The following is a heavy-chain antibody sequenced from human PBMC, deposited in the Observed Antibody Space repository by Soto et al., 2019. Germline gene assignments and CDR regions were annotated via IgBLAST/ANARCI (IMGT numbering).Heavy chain of an antibody. CDR1: GDSINSRSDY. CDR2: IYYSGRT. Sequence: SDTLSLTCTVTGDSINSRSDYWGWIRQPPGKCLEWIGSIYYSGRTYNNPSLRSRVSMSIDTSKDQFSLKLKSVTAADTALYFCARQRTSVVTQAYFDVWGPGSLVTAPQ. D-gene: IGHD2-21*02. J-gene: IGHJ4*02. CDR3: ARQRTSVVTQAYFDV. V-gene: IGHV4-39*01.